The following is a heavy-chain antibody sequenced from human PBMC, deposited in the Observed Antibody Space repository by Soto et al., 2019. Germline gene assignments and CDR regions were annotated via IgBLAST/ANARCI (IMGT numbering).Heavy chain of an antibody. CDR3: ARDLATGDY. J-gene: IGHJ4*02. V-gene: IGHV1-46*01. Sequence: QVQLVQSGAEVKKPGASVKLSCKASGYTFINYYIHWVRQAPGQGLEWMGIFNPTSGSTNYAQKFLGRVALTMDTSRRTVYMELSSLRFDDTAVYYCARDLATGDYWGQGTLVTVSS. D-gene: IGHD6-13*01. CDR1: GYTFINYY. CDR2: FNPTSGST.